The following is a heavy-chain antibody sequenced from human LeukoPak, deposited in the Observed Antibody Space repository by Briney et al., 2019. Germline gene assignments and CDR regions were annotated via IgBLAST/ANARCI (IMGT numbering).Heavy chain of an antibody. CDR2: ISSSGSTI. D-gene: IGHD6-13*01. CDR1: GFTFSDYY. V-gene: IGHV3-11*01. Sequence: PGGSLRLSCAASGFTFSDYYMSWIRQAPGKGLEWVSYISSSGSTIYYADSVKGRFTISRDNSKNTLYLQMNSLRAEDTAVYYCAKFSPVGIRRFDYWGQGTLVTVSS. J-gene: IGHJ4*02. CDR3: AKFSPVGIRRFDY.